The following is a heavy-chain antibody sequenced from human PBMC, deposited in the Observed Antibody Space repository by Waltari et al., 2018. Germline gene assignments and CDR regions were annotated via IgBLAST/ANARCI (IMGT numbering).Heavy chain of an antibody. V-gene: IGHV4-59*01. CDR2: IYYTGRT. CDR3: AREERYYDVWSGSSYYYYMDV. J-gene: IGHJ6*03. CDR1: GGSISSYY. D-gene: IGHD3-3*01. Sequence: QVQLQESGPGLVKPSETLSLTCTVSGGSISSYYWSWIRQPPGKGLEWIGYIYYTGRTNHHPSLKSRVTISVDTSKNQFSLKLSSVTAADTAVYYCAREERYYDVWSGSSYYYYMDVWGKGTTVTVSS.